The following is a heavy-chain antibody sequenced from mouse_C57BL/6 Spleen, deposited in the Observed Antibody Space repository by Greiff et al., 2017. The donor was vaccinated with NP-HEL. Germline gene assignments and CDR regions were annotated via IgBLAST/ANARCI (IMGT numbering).Heavy chain of an antibody. CDR1: GYSFTGYY. D-gene: IGHD1-1*01. CDR3: ARNLAHGSSRYYFDY. V-gene: IGHV1-42*01. Sequence: VQLQQSGPELVKPGASVKISCKASGYSFTGYYMNWVKQSPEKSLEWIGEINPSTGGTTYNQKFKAKATLTVDKSSSTAYMQLKSLTSEDSAVYYCARNLAHGSSRYYFDYGGQGTTLTVSS. J-gene: IGHJ2*01. CDR2: INPSTGGT.